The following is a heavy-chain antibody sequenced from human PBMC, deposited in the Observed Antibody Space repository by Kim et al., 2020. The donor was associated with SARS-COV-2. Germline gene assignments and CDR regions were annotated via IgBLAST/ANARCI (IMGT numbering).Heavy chain of an antibody. V-gene: IGHV3-15*01. CDR2: IKSKTDDGTT. CDR3: TTYLY. CDR1: GFTFSNAW. J-gene: IGHJ4*02. Sequence: GGSLRLSCAASGFTFSNAWMSWVRQAPGKGLEWVGRIKSKTDDGTTDYAAPVKGRFTISRDDSKTTLYLQMNSLKTEDTAVYYCTTYLYWGQGILVTVSS. D-gene: IGHD3-10*01.